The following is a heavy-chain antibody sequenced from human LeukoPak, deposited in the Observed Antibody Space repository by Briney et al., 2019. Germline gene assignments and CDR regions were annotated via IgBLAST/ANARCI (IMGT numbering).Heavy chain of an antibody. V-gene: IGHV3-23*01. Sequence: PGGSLRLSCAASGFTFSDYYMSWVRQAPGKGLEWVSGISDNGGNIYYADSVKGRFTISRDNSKHTLYLQMNSLRAEDTAVYHCAKAAEGSYFYAMDVWGQGTTVTVFS. CDR1: GFTFSDYY. CDR2: ISDNGGNI. J-gene: IGHJ6*02. CDR3: AKAAEGSYFYAMDV.